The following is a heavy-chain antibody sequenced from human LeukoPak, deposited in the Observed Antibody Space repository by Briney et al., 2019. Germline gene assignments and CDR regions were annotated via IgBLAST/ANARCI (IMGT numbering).Heavy chain of an antibody. V-gene: IGHV3-23*01. D-gene: IGHD3-10*01. CDR2: ISGSGGST. Sequence: QPGGSLRLSCAASGFTFSSYAMSWVRQAPGKGLEWVSGISGSGGSTYYADSVKGRFTISRDNSKNTLYLQMNSLRAEDTAVYYCAKAHVPTMIRGVVSSDWGQGTLVTVSS. CDR1: GFTFSSYA. J-gene: IGHJ4*02. CDR3: AKAHVPTMIRGVVSSD.